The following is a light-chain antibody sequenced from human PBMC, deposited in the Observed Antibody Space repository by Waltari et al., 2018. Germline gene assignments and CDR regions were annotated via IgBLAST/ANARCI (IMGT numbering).Light chain of an antibody. CDR3: SSFTSSTTGI. CDR2: DVT. Sequence: SALTHPYSVSGSPGQSITISCSGISRDSGGYDYVSWYQQPPGEAPKVIIYDVTNRPSGVSNRFSGSKSGSSASLTIAGLQPEDEADYYCSSFTSSTTGIFGGGTKLTVL. V-gene: IGLV2-14*03. J-gene: IGLJ2*01. CDR1: SRDSGGYDY.